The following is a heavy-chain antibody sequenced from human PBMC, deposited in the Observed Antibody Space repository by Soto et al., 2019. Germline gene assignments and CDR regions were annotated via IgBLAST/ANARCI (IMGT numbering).Heavy chain of an antibody. D-gene: IGHD3-3*01. CDR2: ISHTGGT. Sequence: PSETLSLTCAVSGGSFSGSYWTWIRQPPGKGLEWIGEISHTGGTTYNPSLMSRVTMSVDTSKNQFSLKLRSVTAADTAVFYCARGRSSVTTFGEVRYGLDVWGQGTTVTVSS. V-gene: IGHV4-34*01. J-gene: IGHJ6*02. CDR3: ARGRSSVTTFGEVRYGLDV. CDR1: GGSFSGSY.